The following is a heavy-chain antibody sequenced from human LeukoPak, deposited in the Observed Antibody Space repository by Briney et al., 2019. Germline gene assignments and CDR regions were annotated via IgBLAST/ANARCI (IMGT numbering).Heavy chain of an antibody. V-gene: IGHV3-23*01. CDR1: GFTFSNYA. J-gene: IGHJ6*03. CDR3: AKVSSTSPYYYYYMDV. CDR2: TSGTGGRT. Sequence: GGSLRPSCAASGFTFSNYAMSWVRQAPGKGLEWVSSTSGTGGRTYYADSVKGRFTISRDNSKNTLYLQMNSLRAEDTAVYYCAKVSSTSPYYYYYMDVWGKGTTVTVSS. D-gene: IGHD2-2*01.